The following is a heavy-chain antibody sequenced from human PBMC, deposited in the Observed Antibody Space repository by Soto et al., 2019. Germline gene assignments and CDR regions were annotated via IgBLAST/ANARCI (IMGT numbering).Heavy chain of an antibody. Sequence: GASVKVSCKVSGYTFTELSMHWVRQAPGKGLEWMGGFDPEDGETIYAQKFQGRVTMTEDTSTDTAYMELSSLRSEDTAVYYCATRDILTGYSPYDAFDIWGQGTMVTV. CDR3: ATRDILTGYSPYDAFDI. J-gene: IGHJ3*02. D-gene: IGHD3-9*01. V-gene: IGHV1-24*01. CDR1: GYTFTELS. CDR2: FDPEDGET.